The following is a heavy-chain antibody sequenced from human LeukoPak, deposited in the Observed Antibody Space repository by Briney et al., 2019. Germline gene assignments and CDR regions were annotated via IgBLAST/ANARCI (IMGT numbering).Heavy chain of an antibody. J-gene: IGHJ5*02. CDR3: ARGGGSSGWFTNYFDP. CDR2: ISYSGST. V-gene: IGHV4-59*01. D-gene: IGHD6-19*01. Sequence: SETLSLTCTVSGGSISNSYWNWIRQSPGKGLEWIGYISYSGSTNYNPSLKSRVAISVDTSKNQVSLKLISVTAADTAVYYCARGGGSSGWFTNYFDPWGQGGLVIVPS. CDR1: GGSISNSY.